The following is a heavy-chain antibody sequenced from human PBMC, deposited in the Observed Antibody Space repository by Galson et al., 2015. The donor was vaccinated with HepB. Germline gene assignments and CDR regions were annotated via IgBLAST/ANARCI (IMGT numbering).Heavy chain of an antibody. D-gene: IGHD2-2*02. V-gene: IGHV1-18*01. J-gene: IGHJ6*03. CDR3: ARAGYCSSTSCYRTYYYYYMDV. Sequence: SVKVSCKASGYTFTSYGISWVRQAPGQGLEWMGWISAYNGNTNYAQKLQGRVTMTTDTSTSTAYMELRSLRSDDTAVYYCARAGYCSSTSCYRTYYYYYMDVWGKGTTVTVSS. CDR2: ISAYNGNT. CDR1: GYTFTSYG.